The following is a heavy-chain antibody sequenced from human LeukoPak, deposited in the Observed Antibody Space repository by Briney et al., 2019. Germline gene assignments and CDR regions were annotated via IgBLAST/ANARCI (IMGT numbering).Heavy chain of an antibody. CDR1: GGSISSYY. V-gene: IGHV4-59*01. D-gene: IGHD2-2*01. CDR2: IYYSGST. CDR3: ARDRGRYCSSTSCLYYYYYMDV. J-gene: IGHJ6*03. Sequence: SETLSLTCTVSGGSISSYYGSWIRQPPGKGLEGIGYIYYSGSTNYIPSLKSRVTISVDTSKNQFSLKLSSVTAADTAVYYCARDRGRYCSSTSCLYYYYYMDVWGKGTTVTVSS.